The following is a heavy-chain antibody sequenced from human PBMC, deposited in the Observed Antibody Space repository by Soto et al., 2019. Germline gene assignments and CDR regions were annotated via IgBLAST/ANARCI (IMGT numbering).Heavy chain of an antibody. CDR2: ISGSGGST. Sequence: GGSLRLSCAASGFTFSSYAMSWVRQAPGKGLEWVSAISGSGGSTYYADSVKGRFTISRDNSKNTLYLQMNSLRAEDTAVYYCAKLHYDFWSGYQRVDSPFDYWGQGTLVTVSS. CDR1: GFTFSSYA. D-gene: IGHD3-3*01. V-gene: IGHV3-23*01. CDR3: AKLHYDFWSGYQRVDSPFDY. J-gene: IGHJ4*02.